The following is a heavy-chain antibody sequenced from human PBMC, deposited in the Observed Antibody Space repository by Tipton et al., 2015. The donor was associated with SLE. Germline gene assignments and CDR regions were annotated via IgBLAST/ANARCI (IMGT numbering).Heavy chain of an antibody. CDR3: AREGEWLLPRDAFDI. CDR1: GYSISSGYY. Sequence: TLSLTCAVSGYSISSGYYWGWIRQPPGKGLEWIGGIYHSGSTSYNPSLKSRVTISVDTSKNQFSLKLSSVTAADTAVYYCAREGEWLLPRDAFDIWGQGTMVTVSS. CDR2: IYHSGST. D-gene: IGHD3-3*01. V-gene: IGHV4-38-2*02. J-gene: IGHJ3*02.